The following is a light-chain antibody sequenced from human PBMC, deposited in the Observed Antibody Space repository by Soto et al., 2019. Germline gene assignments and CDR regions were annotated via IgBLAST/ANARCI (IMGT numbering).Light chain of an antibody. V-gene: IGKV3-20*01. CDR2: GAS. CDR1: QSVSNNY. CDR3: QQYGSSGT. Sequence: ELVLTQSPGTLSLSPGERATLSCRASQSVSNNYLAWYQQKPGQAPRLLIYGASTRATGIPDRFSGSGSGTDFTRTISRLEPEDFAVYYCQQYGSSGTFGQGTNVDSK. J-gene: IGKJ1*01.